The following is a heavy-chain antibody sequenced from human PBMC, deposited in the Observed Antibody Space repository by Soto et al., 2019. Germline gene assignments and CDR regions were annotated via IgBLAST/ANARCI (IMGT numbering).Heavy chain of an antibody. V-gene: IGHV1-2*04. J-gene: IGHJ6*02. CDR3: ARGGGEAAIFGVDIQTAGFPYYYGMDV. CDR1: GYTFTGYY. CDR2: INPNSGGT. D-gene: IGHD3-3*01. Sequence: ASVTVSCKASGYTFTGYYMHWVRQAPGQGLEWMGWINPNSGGTNYAQKFQGCVNMTRNTSISTAYMELSRLRSDDTAVYYCARGGGEAAIFGVDIQTAGFPYYYGMDVWGQGTTVTVS.